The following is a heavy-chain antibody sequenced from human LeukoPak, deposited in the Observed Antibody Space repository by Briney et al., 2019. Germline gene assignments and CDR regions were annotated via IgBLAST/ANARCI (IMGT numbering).Heavy chain of an antibody. D-gene: IGHD2-2*01. CDR1: GGTFSSYA. V-gene: IGHV1-46*01. CDR3: AREGYARDYYFDY. CDR2: INPSGGST. J-gene: IGHJ4*02. Sequence: ASVKVSCKASGGTFSSYAISWVRQAPGQGLEWMGIINPSGGSTSYAQKFQGRVTMTRDTSTSTVYMELSSLRSEDTAVYYCAREGYARDYYFDYWGQGTLVTVSS.